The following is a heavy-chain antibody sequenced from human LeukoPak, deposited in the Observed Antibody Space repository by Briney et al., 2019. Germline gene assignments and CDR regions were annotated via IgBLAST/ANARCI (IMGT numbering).Heavy chain of an antibody. D-gene: IGHD4-17*01. CDR2: IYYSGST. CDR1: GGSISSGDYY. J-gene: IGHJ4*02. V-gene: IGHV4-30-4*01. Sequence: SQTLSLTCTVSGGSISSGDYYWSWIRQPPGKGLEWIGYIYYSGSTHYNPTLKSRVTISVDTSKNQFSLKLSSVTAADTAVYYCARVPDYAYFDYWGQGTLVTVSS. CDR3: ARVPDYAYFDY.